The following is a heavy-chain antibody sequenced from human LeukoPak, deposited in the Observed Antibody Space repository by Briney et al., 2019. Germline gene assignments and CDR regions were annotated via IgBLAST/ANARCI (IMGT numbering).Heavy chain of an antibody. Sequence: SETLSLTCTVSGGSISSSSYYWGWIRQPPGKGLEWIGSIYYSGSTYYNPSLKSRVTISVDTSKNQFSLKLSSVSAADTAVYYCARLSWAAAGHFDYWGQGTLVTVSS. V-gene: IGHV4-39*07. D-gene: IGHD6-13*01. CDR2: IYYSGST. J-gene: IGHJ4*02. CDR1: GGSISSSSYY. CDR3: ARLSWAAAGHFDY.